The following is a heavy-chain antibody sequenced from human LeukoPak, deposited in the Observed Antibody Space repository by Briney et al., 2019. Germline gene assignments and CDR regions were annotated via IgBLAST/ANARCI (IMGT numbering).Heavy chain of an antibody. CDR2: ICYSGST. CDR3: ARAREVRIFDI. V-gene: IGHV4-59*01. D-gene: IGHD2-15*01. Sequence: SETLSLTCTVSGGSISSYYWSWIRQPPGKGLEWIGYICYSGSTNYNPSLKSRVTIPVDTSKNQFSLKLSSVTAADTAVYYCARAREVRIFDIWGQGTLVTVSS. CDR1: GGSISSYY. J-gene: IGHJ4*02.